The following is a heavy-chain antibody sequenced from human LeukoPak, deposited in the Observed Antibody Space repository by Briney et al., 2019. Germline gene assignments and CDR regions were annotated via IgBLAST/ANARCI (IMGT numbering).Heavy chain of an antibody. CDR3: ARGGSSGWYGLVYFDY. CDR2: IKQDGSEK. Sequence: GGSLRLSCAASGFTLSSYWMSWVRQAPGKGLEWVATIKQDGSEKYYVDSVKGRFTISRDNAKNSLYLQMNSLGAEDTAVYYCARGGSSGWYGLVYFDYWGQGTLVTVSS. J-gene: IGHJ4*02. V-gene: IGHV3-7*01. CDR1: GFTLSSYW. D-gene: IGHD6-19*01.